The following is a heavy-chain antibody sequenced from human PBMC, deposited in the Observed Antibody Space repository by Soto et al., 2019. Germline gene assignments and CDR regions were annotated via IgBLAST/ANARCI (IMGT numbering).Heavy chain of an antibody. Sequence: GGSLRLSCAASRFTISGHAMHWVRQAPGKGLEWVAVISYDGSNKYYADSVKGRFTISRDNSKNTLYLQMNSLRAEDTAVYYCARDPLWFGELSTYGMDVWGQGTTVTVSS. CDR1: RFTISGHA. J-gene: IGHJ6*02. CDR3: ARDPLWFGELSTYGMDV. D-gene: IGHD3-10*01. V-gene: IGHV3-30-3*01. CDR2: ISYDGSNK.